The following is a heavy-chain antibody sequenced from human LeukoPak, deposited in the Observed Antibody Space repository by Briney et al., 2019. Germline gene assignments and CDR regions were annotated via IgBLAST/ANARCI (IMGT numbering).Heavy chain of an antibody. Sequence: GRSLRLSCAASGFTFSSYAMHWVRQAPGKGPEWVAVISYDGSNKYYADSVKGRFTISRDNSKNTLYLQMNSLRAEDTAVYYCAKEAPAYQLLPYAAFDIWGQGTMVTVSS. J-gene: IGHJ3*02. CDR2: ISYDGSNK. D-gene: IGHD2-2*01. CDR1: GFTFSSYA. V-gene: IGHV3-30-3*01. CDR3: AKEAPAYQLLPYAAFDI.